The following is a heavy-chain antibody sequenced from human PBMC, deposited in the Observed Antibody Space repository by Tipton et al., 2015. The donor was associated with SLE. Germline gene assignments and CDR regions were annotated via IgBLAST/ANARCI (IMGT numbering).Heavy chain of an antibody. D-gene: IGHD6-19*01. CDR3: ARHWYTIGLVER. CDR1: RSSISNGYY. J-gene: IGHJ4*02. CDR2: IYHNGSA. Sequence: TLSLTCAVSRSSISNGYYWGWIRQSPGKGLEWIASIYHNGSAYYNPSLKSRVTISVDTSKNQFSLKMSSVAAADTAVYYCARHWYTIGLVERWGQGTLVTVSS. V-gene: IGHV4-38-2*01.